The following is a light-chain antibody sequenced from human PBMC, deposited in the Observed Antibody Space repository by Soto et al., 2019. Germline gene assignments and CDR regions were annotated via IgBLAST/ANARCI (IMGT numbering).Light chain of an antibody. CDR3: QQYGSSPGGT. Sequence: EIVLTQSPGTLSLSPGERATLSCRASQSVSSTYLAWYQQKPGQAPRLLIYGASNRATGIPDRFSGSGSGTDFTLTISRLEPEDFAMYYCQQYGSSPGGTFGQGTKVEIK. J-gene: IGKJ1*01. CDR2: GAS. CDR1: QSVSSTY. V-gene: IGKV3-20*01.